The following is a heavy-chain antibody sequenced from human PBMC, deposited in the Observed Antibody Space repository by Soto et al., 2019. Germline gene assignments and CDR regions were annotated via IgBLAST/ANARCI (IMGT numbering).Heavy chain of an antibody. V-gene: IGHV4-39*01. CDR1: GGSSSSSSYY. D-gene: IGHD3-3*01. J-gene: IGHJ5*02. CDR2: IYYSGST. CDR3: ARSTYYDFWSGYYTAVGWFDP. Sequence: ASETLSLTCTVSGGSSSSSSYYWGWIRHPPGKGLEWIGSIYYSGSTYYNPSLKSRVTISVDTSKNQFSLKLSSVTAADTAVYYCARSTYYDFWSGYYTAVGWFDPWGQGTLVTVSS.